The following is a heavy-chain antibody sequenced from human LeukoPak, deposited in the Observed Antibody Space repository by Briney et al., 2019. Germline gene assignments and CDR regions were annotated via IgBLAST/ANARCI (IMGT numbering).Heavy chain of an antibody. J-gene: IGHJ4*02. Sequence: GGSLRLSCAASGFTFSSYAMHWVRQAPGKGLERVAVISYDGSNKYYADSVKGRFTISRDNSKNTLYLQMNSLRAEDTAVYYCARGGSRYYDSSGYYPCFDYWGQGTLVTVFS. D-gene: IGHD3-22*01. CDR2: ISYDGSNK. CDR3: ARGGSRYYDSSGYYPCFDY. V-gene: IGHV3-30-3*01. CDR1: GFTFSSYA.